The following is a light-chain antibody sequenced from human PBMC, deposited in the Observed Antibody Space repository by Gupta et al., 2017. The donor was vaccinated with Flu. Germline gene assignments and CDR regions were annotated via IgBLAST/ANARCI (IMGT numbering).Light chain of an antibody. V-gene: IGLV2-14*01. CDR2: EVR. J-gene: IGLJ1*01. CDR1: DIGDYKY. Sequence: DIGDYKYVSLYQQYPGKAPKLIIYEVRNRPSRVSSRFSGSKSGNTASLTISGLQAEDEAEYFCSSYATTDTPVFGTGTTATV. CDR3: SSYATTDTPV.